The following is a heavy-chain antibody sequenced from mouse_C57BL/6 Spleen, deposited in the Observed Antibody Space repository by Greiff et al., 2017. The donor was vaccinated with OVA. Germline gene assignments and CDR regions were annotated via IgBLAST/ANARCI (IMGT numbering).Heavy chain of an antibody. Sequence: EVMLVESGGGLVKPGGSLKLSCAASGFTFSDYGMHWVRQAPEKGLEWVAYISSGSSTIYYADTVKGRFTISRDNAKNTLFLQMTSLRSEDTAMYYCARHYGYDDYFDYWGQGTTLTVSS. CDR1: GFTFSDYG. CDR3: ARHYGYDDYFDY. D-gene: IGHD2-2*01. J-gene: IGHJ2*01. CDR2: ISSGSSTI. V-gene: IGHV5-17*01.